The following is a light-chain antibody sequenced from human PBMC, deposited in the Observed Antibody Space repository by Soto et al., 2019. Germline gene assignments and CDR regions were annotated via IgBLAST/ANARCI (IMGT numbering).Light chain of an antibody. Sequence: QSVLTQPPSVSGAPGQRVTISCSWASSNIGAGYDVHWYQQLPGTAPKLLIDDNNSRPTGVPDRFSGSKSDTSASLAITGLQVEDEADYYCQSYDRSLSGVVFGGGTKLTVL. CDR1: SSNIGAGYD. J-gene: IGLJ2*01. CDR3: QSYDRSLSGVV. V-gene: IGLV1-40*01. CDR2: DNN.